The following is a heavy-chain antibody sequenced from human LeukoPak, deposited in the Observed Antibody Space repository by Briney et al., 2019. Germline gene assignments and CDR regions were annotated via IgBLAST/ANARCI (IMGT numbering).Heavy chain of an antibody. Sequence: GGSLRLSCAASGFTFSSYAMHWVRQAPGKGLEWVAVISYDGSNKYYADSVKGRFTISRDNSKNTLYLQMNSLRAEDTAVYYCASSSPTIKNAFDIWGQGTMVTVSS. CDR2: ISYDGSNK. V-gene: IGHV3-30-3*01. D-gene: IGHD5-24*01. CDR1: GFTFSSYA. CDR3: ASSSPTIKNAFDI. J-gene: IGHJ3*02.